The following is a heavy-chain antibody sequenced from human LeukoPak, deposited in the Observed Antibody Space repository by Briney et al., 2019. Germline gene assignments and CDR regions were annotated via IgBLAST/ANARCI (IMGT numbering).Heavy chain of an antibody. CDR1: GGSISSGDYY. J-gene: IGHJ4*02. D-gene: IGHD3-22*01. V-gene: IGHV4-31*03. Sequence: SQTLSLTCTVSGGSISSGDYYWSWIRQPPGKGLEWIGYIYYSGSTYYSPSLKSRVTISVDTSKNQFSLKLSSVTAADTAVYYCAGSRIGYSDSSGFFDSWGQGTLVTVSS. CDR3: AGSRIGYSDSSGFFDS. CDR2: IYYSGST.